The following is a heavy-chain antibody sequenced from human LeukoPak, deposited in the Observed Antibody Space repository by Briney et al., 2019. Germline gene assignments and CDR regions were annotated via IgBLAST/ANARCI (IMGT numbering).Heavy chain of an antibody. CDR1: GYTFTNYY. V-gene: IGHV1-18*04. D-gene: IGHD3-22*01. J-gene: IGHJ4*02. CDR2: ISAYNGNT. Sequence: AASVKVSCKASGYTFTNYYMHWVRQAPGQGLEWMGWISAYNGNTNYAQKLQGRVTMTTDTSTSTAYMELRSLRSDDTAVYYCARANPAPYDSSGYNFRGYFDYWGQGTRVTVSS. CDR3: ARANPAPYDSSGYNFRGYFDY.